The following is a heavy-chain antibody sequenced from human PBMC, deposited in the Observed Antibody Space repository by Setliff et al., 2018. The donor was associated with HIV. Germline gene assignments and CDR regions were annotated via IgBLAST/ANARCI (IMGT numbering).Heavy chain of an antibody. J-gene: IGHJ5*02. CDR3: SKEPTGDSSHWFDP. CDR2: IKQDGSET. CDR1: GFTFSSSW. D-gene: IGHD7-27*01. V-gene: IGHV3-7*03. Sequence: GGSLTLSCAASGFTFSSSWMSWVRQAPGKGLEWVANIKQDGSETYYVDSVKGRFTISRDNSKNTMVLQMNSPRADDTAVYYWSKEPTGDSSHWFDPWGQGTLVTVSS.